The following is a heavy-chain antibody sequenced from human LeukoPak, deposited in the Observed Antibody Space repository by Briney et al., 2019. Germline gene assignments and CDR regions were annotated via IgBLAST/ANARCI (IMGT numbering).Heavy chain of an antibody. CDR3: ARDVKPYGSGSYYPY. V-gene: IGHV1-18*01. CDR2: ISAYNGNT. J-gene: IGHJ4*02. CDR1: GYTFTSYG. D-gene: IGHD3-10*01. Sequence: GASVKVSCKASGYTFTSYGISWVRQAPGQGLEWMGWISAYNGNTNYAQKLQGRVTMTTDTSTSTAYMELRSLRSDDTAVYYCARDVKPYGSGSYYPYWGQGTLVTVSS.